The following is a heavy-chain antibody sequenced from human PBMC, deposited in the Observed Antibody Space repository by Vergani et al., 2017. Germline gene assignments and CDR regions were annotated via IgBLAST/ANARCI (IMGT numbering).Heavy chain of an antibody. J-gene: IGHJ4*02. CDR1: GYSFTSCW. CDR3: GRSVYCTNGVCFEGAFDY. CDR2: IYPGDSDT. Sequence: EVQLVQSGAEVKKPGESLQISCKGSGYSFTSCWIGWVRQMPGKGLEWMGIIYPGDSDTRYSPSFQGQVTISADKSISTDYLQWSSLKASDTAMYYCGRSVYCTNGVCFEGAFDYWGQGTLVTVSS. V-gene: IGHV5-51*03. D-gene: IGHD2-8*01.